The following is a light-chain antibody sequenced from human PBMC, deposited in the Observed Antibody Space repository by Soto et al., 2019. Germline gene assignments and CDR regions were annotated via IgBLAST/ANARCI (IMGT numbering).Light chain of an antibody. CDR2: SNT. V-gene: IGLV1-44*01. CDR3: AAWDDSLDGQV. Sequence: QSVLTQPPSASGTPGQWVTISCSGSSSNIRINSVNWYQHLPGAAPKLLIYSNTERPSGVPDRFSGSKSGSSASLAISGLQSEDEADYYCAAWDDSLDGQVFGGGTKLTVL. CDR1: SSNIRINS. J-gene: IGLJ1*01.